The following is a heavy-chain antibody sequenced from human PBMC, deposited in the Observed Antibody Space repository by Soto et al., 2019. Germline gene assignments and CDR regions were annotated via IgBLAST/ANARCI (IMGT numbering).Heavy chain of an antibody. CDR3: AKGYDYWSGTIAY. Sequence: EVQLVESGGGLVQPGRSLRLSCAASGFTFDDYAMHWVRQAPGKCLEWVSGISWNSGSIGYADSVKGRFTISRDNAKNSLYLQMNSLRAEDTALYYCAKGYDYWSGTIAYWGQGTLVTVSS. D-gene: IGHD3-3*01. CDR1: GFTFDDYA. J-gene: IGHJ4*02. CDR2: ISWNSGSI. V-gene: IGHV3-9*01.